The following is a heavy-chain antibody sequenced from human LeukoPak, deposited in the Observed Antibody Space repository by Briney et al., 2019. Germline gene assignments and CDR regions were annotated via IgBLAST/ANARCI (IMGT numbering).Heavy chain of an antibody. Sequence: PGRSLRLSCAASGFTFSAYGMHWARQAPGKGLEWVALISYDGSNKYYADSVKGRFTISRDNSKNTLYLQMNSLRAEDTAVYYCARDLSSCFDYWGQGTLVTVSS. CDR2: ISYDGSNK. V-gene: IGHV3-33*05. J-gene: IGHJ4*02. D-gene: IGHD6-13*01. CDR1: GFTFSAYG. CDR3: ARDLSSCFDY.